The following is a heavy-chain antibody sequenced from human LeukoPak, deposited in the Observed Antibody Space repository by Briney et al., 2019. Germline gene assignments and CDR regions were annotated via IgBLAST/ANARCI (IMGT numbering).Heavy chain of an antibody. CDR3: AKDFIGYSSGWYESDY. J-gene: IGHJ4*02. Sequence: GGCLRLSCAASGFTFSSYGMHWVRQAPGKGLEWVAVISYDGSNKYYADSVKGRFTISRDNSKNTMYLQMNSLRAEDTAVYYCAKDFIGYSSGWYESDYWGQGTLVTVSS. CDR2: ISYDGSNK. CDR1: GFTFSSYG. V-gene: IGHV3-30*18. D-gene: IGHD6-19*01.